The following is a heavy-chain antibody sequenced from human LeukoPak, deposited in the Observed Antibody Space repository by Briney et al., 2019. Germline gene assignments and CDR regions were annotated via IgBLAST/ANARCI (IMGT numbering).Heavy chain of an antibody. CDR1: GGSISSGDYY. V-gene: IGHV4-30-4*01. CDR3: ARDTVRRYCSSTSCYADYYYYGMDV. CDR2: IYYSGRT. J-gene: IGHJ6*02. D-gene: IGHD2-2*01. Sequence: PSETLSLTCTVSGGSISSGDYYWSWIRQPPGKGLEWIGYIYYSGRTYYNPSLKSRVTISVDTSKNQFSLKLSSVTAADTAVYYCARDTVRRYCSSTSCYADYYYYGMDVWGQGTTVTVSS.